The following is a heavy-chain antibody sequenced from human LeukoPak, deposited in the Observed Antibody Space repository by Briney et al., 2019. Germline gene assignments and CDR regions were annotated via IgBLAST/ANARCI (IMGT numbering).Heavy chain of an antibody. CDR1: GITFRNAW. CDR2: IKSKPDGGTT. J-gene: IGHJ4*02. V-gene: IGHV3-15*01. Sequence: AGGSLRLSCAASGITFRNAWMSWVRQAPGKGLEWVGRIKSKPDGGTTDYAAPVKGRFTISRDDSQNTLFLQMSGLKTEDTAVYYCSTAGFNWGQGTLVTVSS. CDR3: STAGFN.